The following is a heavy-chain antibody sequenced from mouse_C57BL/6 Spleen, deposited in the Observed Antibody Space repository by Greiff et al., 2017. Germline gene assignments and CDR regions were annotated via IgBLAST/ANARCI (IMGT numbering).Heavy chain of an antibody. Sequence: EVKLQESGGGLVKPGGSLKLSCAASGFTFSSYAMSWVRQTPEKRLEWVATISDGGSYTYYPDNVKGRFTISRDNAKNNLYLQMSHLKSEDTAMYYCARDRTTVVATDAMDYWGQGTSVTVSS. V-gene: IGHV5-4*01. CDR3: ARDRTTVVATDAMDY. CDR2: ISDGGSYT. CDR1: GFTFSSYA. D-gene: IGHD1-1*01. J-gene: IGHJ4*01.